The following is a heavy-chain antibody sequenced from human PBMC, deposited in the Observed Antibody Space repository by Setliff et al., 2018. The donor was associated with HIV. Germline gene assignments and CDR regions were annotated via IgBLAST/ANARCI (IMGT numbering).Heavy chain of an antibody. V-gene: IGHV3-20*04. D-gene: IGHD6-13*01. J-gene: IGHJ4*02. Sequence: PGVSLRLSCAASGFTFDDYGMSWVRQTPRKGLEWVSGINWNGGSTGYADSVKGRFTISRDNGYSSLYLQMNGLRAEDTALYYCARGSKAAAGPPDFWGQGTLVTVSS. CDR2: INWNGGST. CDR1: GFTFDDYG. CDR3: ARGSKAAAGPPDF.